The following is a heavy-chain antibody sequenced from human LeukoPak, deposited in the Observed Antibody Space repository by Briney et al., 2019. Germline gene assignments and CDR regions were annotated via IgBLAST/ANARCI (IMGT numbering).Heavy chain of an antibody. D-gene: IGHD2-2*01. CDR3: ARDLKGYCSSTSCSDAFDI. V-gene: IGHV1-18*01. Sequence: GSVKVSCKASGYTFTSYGISWVRQAPGQGLEWMGWISAYNGNTNYAQKLQGRDTMTTDTSTSTAYMELRSLRSDDTAVYYCARDLKGYCSSTSCSDAFDIWGQGTMVTVSS. CDR2: ISAYNGNT. J-gene: IGHJ3*02. CDR1: GYTFTSYG.